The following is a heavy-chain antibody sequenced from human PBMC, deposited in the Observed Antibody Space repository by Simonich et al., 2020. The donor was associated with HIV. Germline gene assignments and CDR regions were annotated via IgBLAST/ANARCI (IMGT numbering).Heavy chain of an antibody. J-gene: IGHJ4*02. CDR3: ARRSGYALDY. V-gene: IGHV4-34*01. D-gene: IGHD5-12*01. Sequence: QVHLQQWGAGLLKPSETLSLTCAVYGGSFSGYYWSWIRQPPGKGLEWIGEIDHSEITSYNPSLKSRVTMSVDTSKNQFSLKLTSVTAADTAVYYCARRSGYALDYWGQGTLVTVSS. CDR2: IDHSEIT. CDR1: GGSFSGYY.